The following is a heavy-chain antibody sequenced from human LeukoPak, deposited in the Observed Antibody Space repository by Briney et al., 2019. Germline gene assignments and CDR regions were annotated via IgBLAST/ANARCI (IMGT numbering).Heavy chain of an antibody. CDR3: AKFSSKSAYYDFWSGNLAYNWFDP. V-gene: IGHV3-23*01. Sequence: GGSVRLSCAATGFTSVNYAMSWVRQAPGKGLEWVSAISGSGGSTYYADSVKGRFTISRDNSKNTLYLQMNSLRAEDTAVYYCAKFSSKSAYYDFWSGNLAYNWFDPWGQGTLVTVSS. CDR2: ISGSGGST. D-gene: IGHD3-3*01. CDR1: GFTSVNYA. J-gene: IGHJ5*02.